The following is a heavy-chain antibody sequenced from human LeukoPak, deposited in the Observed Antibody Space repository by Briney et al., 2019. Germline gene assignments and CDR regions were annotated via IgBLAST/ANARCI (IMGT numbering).Heavy chain of an antibody. CDR3: ARDVPLGYDSSGYYSY. J-gene: IGHJ4*02. CDR1: GFTFSNYR. CDR2: ISYDGSNK. Sequence: GGSLRLSCAASGFTFSNYRMNWVRLAPGKGLEWVAVISYDGSNKYYADSVKGRFTISRDNSKNTLYLQMNSLRAEDTAVYYCARDVPLGYDSSGYYSYWGQGTLVTVSS. D-gene: IGHD3-22*01. V-gene: IGHV3-30-3*01.